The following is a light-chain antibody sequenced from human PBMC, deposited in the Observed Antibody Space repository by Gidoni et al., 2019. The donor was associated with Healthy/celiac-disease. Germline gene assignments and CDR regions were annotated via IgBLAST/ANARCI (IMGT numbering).Light chain of an antibody. CDR3: QQSYSTPPT. CDR2: AAS. Sequence: DIQITQSPSSLSASVGDSVTITCRASQSMSSYLNWYQQKPGKAPKLLIYAASSLQSGVPSRFSGSGYGTDFTLTISSLQPEEFATYYCQQSYSTPPTFGGGTKVEIK. CDR1: QSMSSY. V-gene: IGKV1-39*01. J-gene: IGKJ4*01.